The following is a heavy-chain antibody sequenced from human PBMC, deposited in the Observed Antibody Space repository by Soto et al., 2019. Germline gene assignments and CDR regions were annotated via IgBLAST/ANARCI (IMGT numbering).Heavy chain of an antibody. V-gene: IGHV4-34*01. CDR3: ARGLRDCSSTSCYFIKYFDY. Sequence: SETLSLTCAVYGGSFSGYYWSWIRQPPGKGLEWIGEINHSGSTNYNPSLKSRVTISVDTSKNQFSLKLSSVTAADTAVYYCARGLRDCSSTSCYFIKYFDYWGQGTLVTVSS. J-gene: IGHJ4*02. CDR2: INHSGST. D-gene: IGHD2-2*01. CDR1: GGSFSGYY.